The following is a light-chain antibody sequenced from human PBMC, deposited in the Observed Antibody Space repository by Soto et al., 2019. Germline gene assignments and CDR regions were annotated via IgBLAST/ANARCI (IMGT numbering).Light chain of an antibody. J-gene: IGKJ1*01. Sequence: EIVLTQSPGTLSLSPGERATLSCRASQRIGSNYIAWYQQKPGQAPRLLLYRTSTRATGIPDRFSGSGSETDFTLTISRLEPEDFAVFYCQQYGSSLPWTFGQGTKVEV. CDR2: RTS. V-gene: IGKV3-20*01. CDR1: QRIGSNY. CDR3: QQYGSSLPWT.